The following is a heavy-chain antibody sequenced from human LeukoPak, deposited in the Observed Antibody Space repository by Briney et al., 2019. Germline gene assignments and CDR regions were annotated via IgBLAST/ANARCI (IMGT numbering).Heavy chain of an antibody. CDR2: ISAYNGNT. D-gene: IGHD3-22*01. CDR3: ARDFKGGSSGYYYDHFDY. Sequence: ASVKVSCKASGYTFTSYGISWVRQAPGQRLEWMGWISAYNGNTNYAQKLQGRVTMTTDTSTSTAYMELRSLRSDDTAVYYCARDFKGGSSGYYYDHFDYWGQGTLVTVSS. CDR1: GYTFTSYG. V-gene: IGHV1-18*01. J-gene: IGHJ4*02.